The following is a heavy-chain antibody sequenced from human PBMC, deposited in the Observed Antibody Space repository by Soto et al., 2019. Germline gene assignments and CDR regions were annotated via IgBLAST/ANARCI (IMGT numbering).Heavy chain of an antibody. Sequence: QVQLQESGPGLVKPSGTLSLTCAVSGGSISSSNWWSWVRQPPGKGLEWIGEIYHGGSTNYNPSLKSRVTISVDKSKNHCSLKLSSVTAADTAVYYCARGLYSSSENWFDPWGQGTLVTVSS. D-gene: IGHD6-13*01. J-gene: IGHJ5*02. CDR2: IYHGGST. CDR1: GGSISSSNW. CDR3: ARGLYSSSENWFDP. V-gene: IGHV4-4*02.